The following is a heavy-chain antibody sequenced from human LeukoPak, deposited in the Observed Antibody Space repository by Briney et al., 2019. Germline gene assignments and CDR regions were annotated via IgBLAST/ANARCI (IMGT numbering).Heavy chain of an antibody. CDR1: GFTFNNYG. CDR3: TKGDGGWYPIDS. Sequence: GGSLRLSCAASGFTFNNYGMSWVRQAPGKGLEWVSTINDNGLNTHYADSVKGRFTISRDDSKNTLHLQMNSLRVDDTALYYCTKGDGGWYPIDSWGQGSLVIVSS. J-gene: IGHJ4*02. CDR2: INDNGLNT. V-gene: IGHV3-23*01. D-gene: IGHD6-19*01.